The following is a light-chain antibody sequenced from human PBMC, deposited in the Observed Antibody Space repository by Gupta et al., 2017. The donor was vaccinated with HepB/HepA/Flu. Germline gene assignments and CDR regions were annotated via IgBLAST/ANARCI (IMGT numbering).Light chain of an antibody. J-gene: IGLJ2*01. CDR2: DNN. V-gene: IGLV1-51*01. CDR3: GTFDSSLSAVV. CDR1: SSHIGYNY. Sequence: QSVLTQPPSVSAAAGQKVTISCSGSSSHIGYNYVTWYQQLPGTAPNLLIYDNNKRPSGIPDRFSGSKSGTSATLGITGLQSGAEADYYCGTFDSSLSAVVFGGGTKLTVL.